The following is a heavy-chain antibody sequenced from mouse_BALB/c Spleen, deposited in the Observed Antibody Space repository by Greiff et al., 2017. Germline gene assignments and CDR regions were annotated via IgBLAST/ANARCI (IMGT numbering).Heavy chain of an antibody. Sequence: EVMLVESGGGLVKPGGSLKLSCAASGFTFSDYYMYWVRQTPEKRLEWVATISDGGSYTYYPDSVKGRFTISRDNAKNNLYLQMSSLKSEDTAMYYCARDRIYYDYGGGYYAMDYWGQGTSVTVSS. V-gene: IGHV5-4*02. D-gene: IGHD2-4*01. CDR3: ARDRIYYDYGGGYYAMDY. CDR1: GFTFSDYY. J-gene: IGHJ4*01. CDR2: ISDGGSYT.